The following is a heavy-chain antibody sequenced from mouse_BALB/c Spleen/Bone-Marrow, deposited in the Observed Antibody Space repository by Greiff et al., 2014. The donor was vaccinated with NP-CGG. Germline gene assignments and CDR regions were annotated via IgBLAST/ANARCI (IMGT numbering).Heavy chain of an antibody. Sequence: EVQRVESGAELVEPGASVKLSCTASGFNIKDTFMHWMKQRPEQGLEWNGRIDPANGITKYDPKFQGKATITTDTSSNTAYLQLSSLTSEDTAVYYCASSGNYEGGAMDYWGQGTSVTVSS. CDR1: GFNIKDTF. CDR2: IDPANGIT. D-gene: IGHD2-1*01. J-gene: IGHJ4*01. CDR3: ASSGNYEGGAMDY. V-gene: IGHV14-3*02.